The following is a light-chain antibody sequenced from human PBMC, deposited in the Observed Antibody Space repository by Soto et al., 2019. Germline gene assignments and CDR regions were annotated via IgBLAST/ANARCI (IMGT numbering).Light chain of an antibody. Sequence: QSVLTQPPSVSGAPGQRVTISCTGSSSNIGAGYDVHWYQQLPGKAPKLLIYGNDNRPSGVPERFSGSNSGTSASLGNTALRADDEATYYCQSYGSSAIANFVFATETKVTVL. CDR3: QSYGSSAIANFV. V-gene: IGLV1-40*01. CDR1: SSNIGAGYD. J-gene: IGLJ1*01. CDR2: GND.